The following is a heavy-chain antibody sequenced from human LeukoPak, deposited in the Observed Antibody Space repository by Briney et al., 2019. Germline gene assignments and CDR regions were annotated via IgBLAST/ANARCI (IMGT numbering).Heavy chain of an antibody. Sequence: SETLSLTCRVSGGSIRSSSYYWAWIRQPPGQDLEWIGHIYYTGSTDYNPSLKSRVTISIDTSKNLFSLKLSSVTAADTAVYYCARGPRITMSRWVLFDIWGQGTMVTVSS. D-gene: IGHD3-10*02. CDR2: IYYTGST. CDR1: GGSIRSSSYY. CDR3: ARGPRITMSRWVLFDI. J-gene: IGHJ3*02. V-gene: IGHV4-39*07.